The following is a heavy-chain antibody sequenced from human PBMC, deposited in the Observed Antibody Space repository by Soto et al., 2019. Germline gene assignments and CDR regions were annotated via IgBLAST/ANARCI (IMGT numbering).Heavy chain of an antibody. CDR2: IYWDDDK. D-gene: IGHD2-15*01. CDR1: GFSLSTSGGG. J-gene: IGHJ5*02. V-gene: IGHV2-5*02. CDR3: AHVVVAKGVHNWFDP. Sequence: SGPTLVNPPQTLTLACTFSGFSLSTSGGGVGWIRQPPGKALEWLALIYWDDDKRYSPSLKSRLTITKDTSKNQVVLTMTNMDPVDTATYYCAHVVVAKGVHNWFDPWGQGTLVTVSS.